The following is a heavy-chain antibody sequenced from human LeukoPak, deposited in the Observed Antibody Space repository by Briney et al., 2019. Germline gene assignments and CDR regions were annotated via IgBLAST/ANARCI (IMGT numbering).Heavy chain of an antibody. CDR2: IWSDGSTK. J-gene: IGHJ4*02. V-gene: IGHV3-33*08. CDR1: GFTFSSYA. D-gene: IGHD6-13*01. CDR3: ARGPQSAAAGIFDY. Sequence: GGSLRLSCAASGFTFSSYAIHWVRQAPGKGLEWVAVIWSDGSTKYYADSVKGRFTISRDNSKNTLYLQMNSLRAEDTAVYFCARGPQSAAAGIFDYWGQGTLVTVSS.